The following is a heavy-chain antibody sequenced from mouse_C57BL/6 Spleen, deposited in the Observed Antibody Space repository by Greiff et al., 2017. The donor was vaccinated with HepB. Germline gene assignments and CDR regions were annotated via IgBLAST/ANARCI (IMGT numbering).Heavy chain of an antibody. CDR3: ARKLYDYGFYYAMDY. J-gene: IGHJ4*01. V-gene: IGHV5-17*01. Sequence: EVKVEESGGGLVKPGGSLKLSCAASGFTFSDYGMHWVRQAPEKGLEWVAYISSGSSTIYYADTVKGRFTISRDNAKNTLFLQMTSLRSEDTAMYYCARKLYDYGFYYAMDYWGQGTSVTVSS. CDR2: ISSGSSTI. D-gene: IGHD2-4*01. CDR1: GFTFSDYG.